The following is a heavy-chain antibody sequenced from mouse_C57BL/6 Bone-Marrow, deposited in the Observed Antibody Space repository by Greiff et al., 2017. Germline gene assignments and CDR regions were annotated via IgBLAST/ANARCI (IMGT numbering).Heavy chain of an antibody. CDR2: INPSSGYT. Sequence: VHLVESGAELAKPGASVKLSCKASGYTFTSYWMHWVKQRPGQGLEWIGDINPSSGYTKYNQKFKDKATLTADKSSSTAYMQLNSLTYEDSAVHYCARRLYYGYYYAMDYWGQGTSVTVSA. J-gene: IGHJ4*01. D-gene: IGHD2-1*01. CDR1: GYTFTSYW. V-gene: IGHV1-7*01. CDR3: ARRLYYGYYYAMDY.